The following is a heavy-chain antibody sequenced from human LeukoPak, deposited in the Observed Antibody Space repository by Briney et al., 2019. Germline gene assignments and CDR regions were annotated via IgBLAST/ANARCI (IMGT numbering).Heavy chain of an antibody. CDR2: ISGSGGRT. V-gene: IGHV3-23*01. J-gene: IGHJ1*01. CDR3: AKGSPGQQLIPEDFQH. D-gene: IGHD6-13*01. CDR1: GFTFSTYT. Sequence: GGSLRLSCAASGFTFSTYTMSWVRQAPGKGLEWVSAISGSGGRTYYADSVEGRFTISRDNFKNTLYLQMSSLRVEDTAVYFCAKGSPGQQLIPEDFQHWGQGTLVTVSS.